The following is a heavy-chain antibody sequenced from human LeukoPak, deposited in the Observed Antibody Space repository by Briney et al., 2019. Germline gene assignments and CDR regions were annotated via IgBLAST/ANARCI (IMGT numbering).Heavy chain of an antibody. CDR2: FDPEDGET. J-gene: IGHJ4*02. Sequence: ASVKVSCKVSGYALTGLSMHWVRQAPGKGLEWMGGFDPEDGETIYAQKFQGRVTMTEDTSTDTAYMELSSLRSEDTAVYYCATGLEPDLDTAMAVDYWGQGTLVTVSS. D-gene: IGHD5-18*01. CDR1: GYALTGLS. V-gene: IGHV1-24*01. CDR3: ATGLEPDLDTAMAVDY.